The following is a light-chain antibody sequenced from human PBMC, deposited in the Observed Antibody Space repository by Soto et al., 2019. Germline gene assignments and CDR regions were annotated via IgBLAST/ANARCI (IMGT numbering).Light chain of an antibody. CDR3: QSYDTSLSGSL. V-gene: IGLV1-40*01. CDR2: GDS. Sequence: QSVLTQPPSVSGAPGQRVTISCTGSSSNIGAGYNVHWYQQFPGIAPKLLIYGDSNRPSGVPDRFSGSKSGTSASLAITGVQAEDEADYFCQSYDTSLSGSLFGGGTKVTVL. CDR1: SSNIGAGYN. J-gene: IGLJ2*01.